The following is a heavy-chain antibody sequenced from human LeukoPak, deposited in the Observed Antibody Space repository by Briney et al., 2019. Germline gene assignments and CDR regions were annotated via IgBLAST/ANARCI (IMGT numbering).Heavy chain of an antibody. CDR1: GGSFSGYY. CDR3: ARGSPTGDY. Sequence: SETLSLTCAVYGGSFSGYYWNWIRQPPGKGLEWIGEINHSGSTNYNPSLKSRVTISVDTSKNQFSLKLGSVTAADTAVYYCARGSPTGDYWGQGTLVTVSS. J-gene: IGHJ4*02. CDR2: INHSGST. D-gene: IGHD1-14*01. V-gene: IGHV4-34*01.